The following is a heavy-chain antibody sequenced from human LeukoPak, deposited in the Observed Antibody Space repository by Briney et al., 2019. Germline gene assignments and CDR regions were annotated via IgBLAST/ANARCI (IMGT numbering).Heavy chain of an antibody. CDR2: TSASGSSP. V-gene: IGHV3-23*01. J-gene: IGHJ4*02. CDR1: GFTFSNYG. D-gene: IGHD5-12*01. CDR3: AKTTGGNAYDYIHY. Sequence: GGSLRLSCAASGFTFSNYGTNWVRQAPGKGLEWVSATSASGSSPNYSDSVKGRFTISRDNSKNTLYLQMNSLRAEDTAVYYCAKTTGGNAYDYIHYWGQGTLVTVSS.